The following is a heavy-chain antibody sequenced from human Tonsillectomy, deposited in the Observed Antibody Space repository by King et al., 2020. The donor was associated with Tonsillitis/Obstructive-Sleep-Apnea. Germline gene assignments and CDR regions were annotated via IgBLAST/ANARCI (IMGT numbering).Heavy chain of an antibody. CDR1: GGSISSSGYY. Sequence: VQLQESGPGLVKPSQTLSLTCTVSGGSISSSGYYWSWIRQHPGKGLEWIGYIYDSGSTYYNPSLKSRVIISVDTSKNRFSLKLSSVTAADTAVYYCAGEVTSGAFDYWGQGTLVTVSS. J-gene: IGHJ4*02. V-gene: IGHV4-31*03. D-gene: IGHD4-17*01. CDR3: AGEVTSGAFDY. CDR2: IYDSGST.